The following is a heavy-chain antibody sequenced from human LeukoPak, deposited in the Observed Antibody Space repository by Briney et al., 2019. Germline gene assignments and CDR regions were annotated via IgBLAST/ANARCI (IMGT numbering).Heavy chain of an antibody. Sequence: SETLSLTCTVSGGPISSSSYYWGWIRQPPGKGLEWIGSIYYSGSTYYNPSLKSRVTISVDTSKNQFSLKLSSVTAADTAVYYCARPYCGGDCYYALNWYFDLWGRGTLVTVSS. CDR2: IYYSGST. D-gene: IGHD2-21*02. CDR3: ARPYCGGDCYYALNWYFDL. V-gene: IGHV4-39*01. J-gene: IGHJ2*01. CDR1: GGPISSSSYY.